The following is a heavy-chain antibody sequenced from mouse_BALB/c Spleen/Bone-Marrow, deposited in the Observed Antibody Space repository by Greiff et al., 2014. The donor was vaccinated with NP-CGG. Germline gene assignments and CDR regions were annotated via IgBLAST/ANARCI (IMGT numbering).Heavy chain of an antibody. CDR3: AREGSTMITTEAWFAY. Sequence: EVQLQQSGPELVKPGASVKMSCKASGYTFTSYVMHWVKQKPGQGLEWIGYINPYNDGTKYNEKFKGKATLTSDKSSSTAYMELSSLTFEDSAVYYCAREGSTMITTEAWFAYWGQGTLVTVSA. D-gene: IGHD2-4*01. CDR2: INPYNDGT. CDR1: GYTFTSYV. V-gene: IGHV1-14*01. J-gene: IGHJ3*01.